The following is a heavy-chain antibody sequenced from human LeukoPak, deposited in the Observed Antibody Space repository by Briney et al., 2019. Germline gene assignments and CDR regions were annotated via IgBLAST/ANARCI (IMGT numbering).Heavy chain of an antibody. V-gene: IGHV3-11*05. J-gene: IGHJ4*02. CDR3: ARDLGQQLVPTYFDY. CDR2: ISSSSSYT. CDR1: GFTFSDYY. Sequence: GGCLRLSCAASGFTFSDYYMSWIRQAPGKGLEWVSYISSSSSYTNYADSVEGRFTISRDNAKNSLSLQMNSLRAEDTAVYYCARDLGQQLVPTYFDYWGQGTLVTVSS. D-gene: IGHD6-13*01.